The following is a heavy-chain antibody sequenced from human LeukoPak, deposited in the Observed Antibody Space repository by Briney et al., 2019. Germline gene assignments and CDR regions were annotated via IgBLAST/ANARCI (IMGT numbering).Heavy chain of an antibody. D-gene: IGHD5-12*01. CDR1: GFTFSAYE. J-gene: IGHJ4*02. CDR2: ISSSGSTI. V-gene: IGHV3-48*03. Sequence: GGSLRLSCAASGFTFSAYEMNWVRQAPGKGLEWVSYISSSGSTIYYADSVKGRFTISRDNARNSLFLQMNSLRAEDTAVYYCARDVQVATIYPLDYWGQGTLVTVSS. CDR3: ARDVQVATIYPLDY.